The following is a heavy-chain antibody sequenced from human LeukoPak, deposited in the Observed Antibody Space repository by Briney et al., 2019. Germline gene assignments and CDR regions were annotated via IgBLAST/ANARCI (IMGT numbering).Heavy chain of an antibody. CDR1: GGSISSYY. CDR3: ARRCSSATCYTDAFDI. V-gene: IGHV4-59*08. D-gene: IGHD2-2*01. Sequence: SETLSLTCTVSGGSISSYYWSWIRQPPGQGLEWIGYVYYSGSTDYNPSLKSRVTISVDTSKKQFSLKLSSVTAADTAVYYCARRCSSATCYTDAFDIWGQGTMVTVSS. CDR2: VYYSGST. J-gene: IGHJ3*02.